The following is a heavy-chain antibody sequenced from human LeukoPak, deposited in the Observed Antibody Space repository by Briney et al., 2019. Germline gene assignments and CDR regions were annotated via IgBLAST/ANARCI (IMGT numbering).Heavy chain of an antibody. D-gene: IGHD1-14*01. CDR2: INPNSGGT. CDR3: ARDHLLFRQPPNWFDP. J-gene: IGHJ5*02. CDR1: GYTFTGYY. Sequence: ASVKVSCKASGYTFTGYYMHWVRPAPGQGLEWMGWINPNSGGTNYAQKFQGRVTMTRDTSISTAYMELSRLRSDDTAVYYCARDHLLFRQPPNWFDPWGQGTLVTVSS. V-gene: IGHV1-2*02.